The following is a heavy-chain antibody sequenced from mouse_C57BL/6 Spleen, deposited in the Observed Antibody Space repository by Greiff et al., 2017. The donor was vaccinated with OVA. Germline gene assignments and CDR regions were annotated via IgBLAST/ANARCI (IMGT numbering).Heavy chain of an antibody. J-gene: IGHJ3*01. V-gene: IGHV1-26*01. CDR2: INPNNGGT. CDR3: ARGEVPTGSWFAY. Sequence: EVQLQQSGPELVKPGASVKISCKASGYTFTDYYMNWVKQSHGKSLEWIGDINPNNGGTSYNQKFKGKATLTVDKSSSTAYMELRSLTSEDSAVYYCARGEVPTGSWFAYWGQGTLVTVSA. D-gene: IGHD1-1*01. CDR1: GYTFTDYY.